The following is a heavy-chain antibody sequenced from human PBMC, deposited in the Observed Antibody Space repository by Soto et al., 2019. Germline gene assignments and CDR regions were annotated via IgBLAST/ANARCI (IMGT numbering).Heavy chain of an antibody. V-gene: IGHV3-15*01. CDR3: TTLTYYYDSSGYYTLDY. J-gene: IGHJ4*02. CDR1: GFTFSNAW. CDR2: IKSKTDGGTT. D-gene: IGHD3-22*01. Sequence: RLSCAASGFTFSNAWMSWVRQAPGKGLEWVGRIKSKTDGGTTDYAAPVKGRFTISRDDSKNTLYLQMNSLKTEDTAVYYCTTLTYYYDSSGYYTLDYWGQGTLVTVSS.